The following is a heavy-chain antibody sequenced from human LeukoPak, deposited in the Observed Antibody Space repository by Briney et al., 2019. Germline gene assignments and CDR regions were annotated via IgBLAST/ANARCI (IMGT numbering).Heavy chain of an antibody. J-gene: IGHJ5*02. D-gene: IGHD3/OR15-3a*01. CDR1: GFTFSSYA. CDR2: ISSNGGST. Sequence: GGSLRLSCAASGFTFSSYAMHWVRQAPGKGLEYVSAISSNGGSTYYANSVKGRFTISRDNSKNTLYLQMGSLRAEDMAVYYCARAGLDNWFDPWGQGTLVTVSS. V-gene: IGHV3-64*01. CDR3: ARAGLDNWFDP.